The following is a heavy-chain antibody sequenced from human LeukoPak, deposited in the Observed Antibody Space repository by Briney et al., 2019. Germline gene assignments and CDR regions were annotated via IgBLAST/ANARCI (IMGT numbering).Heavy chain of an antibody. V-gene: IGHV4-34*01. Sequence: SETLSLTCAVYGGSFSGYYWSWVRQPPAQGLQLIGVGNHSESTNYNPSLKSRVTISVDTSTNQFSLKLSSVTAADTAVYSCARGKKPTPGTSSGPPNMEVWGKGTTVTVSS. J-gene: IGHJ6*03. D-gene: IGHD1-1*01. CDR2: GNHSEST. CDR1: GGSFSGYY. CDR3: ARGKKPTPGTSSGPPNMEV.